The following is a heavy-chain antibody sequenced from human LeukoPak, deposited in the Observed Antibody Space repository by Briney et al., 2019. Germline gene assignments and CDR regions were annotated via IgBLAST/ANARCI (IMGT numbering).Heavy chain of an antibody. CDR3: APRGDIEHSYGYGKWFDP. Sequence: SETLSLTCAVYGGSFSGYYWSWIRQPPGKGLEWIGEINHSGSTNYNASLKSRVTISVDASKNQFSLRLSSVTAADTAVYYCAPRGDIEHSYGYGKWFDPWGQGTRVAVSS. J-gene: IGHJ5*02. CDR1: GGSFSGYY. D-gene: IGHD5-18*01. V-gene: IGHV4-34*01. CDR2: INHSGST.